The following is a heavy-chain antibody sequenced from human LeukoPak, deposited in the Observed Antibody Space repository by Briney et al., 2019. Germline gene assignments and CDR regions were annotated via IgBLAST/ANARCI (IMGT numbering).Heavy chain of an antibody. Sequence: GGSLRLSCAASGFTFSSYAMHWVRQAPGKGLEWVAAISYDGSNKYYADSVKGRFTISRDNSKNTLYLQMNSLRAEDTAVYYCARAPDDFWSGYYTGREFYFDYWGQGTLVTVSS. CDR1: GFTFSSYA. D-gene: IGHD3-3*01. V-gene: IGHV3-30-3*01. CDR2: ISYDGSNK. CDR3: ARAPDDFWSGYYTGREFYFDY. J-gene: IGHJ4*02.